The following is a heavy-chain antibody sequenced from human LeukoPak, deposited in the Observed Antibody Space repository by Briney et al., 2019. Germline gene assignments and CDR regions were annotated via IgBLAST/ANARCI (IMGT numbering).Heavy chain of an antibody. CDR1: GFTFSSYE. D-gene: IGHD1-26*01. V-gene: IGHV3-48*03. J-gene: IGHJ4*02. CDR2: ISSSGSTI. Sequence: GGPLRLSCAASGFTFSSYEIIWVRQAPGKGLEWVSYISSSGSTIFYADSVKGRFTISRDNAKDSVYLQMNSLRAEDTAVYSCAREGSYYFDYWGQGTLVTVSS. CDR3: AREGSYYFDY.